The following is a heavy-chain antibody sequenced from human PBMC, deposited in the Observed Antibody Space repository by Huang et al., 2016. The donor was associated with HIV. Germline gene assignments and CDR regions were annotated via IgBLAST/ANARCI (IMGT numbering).Heavy chain of an antibody. CDR1: GFTFSAYW. J-gene: IGHJ4*02. V-gene: IGHV3-7*01. Sequence: EVQLVESGGGLVQPGGSLRLSCAASGFTFSAYWMSWVRQAPGKGLEWVANIRQDESEKYDVDAVKGRFTSSRDNAKNSLYLQMNSLRAEDTAVYYCATGLGSFDYWGQGSLVTVSS. CDR3: ATGLGSFDY. D-gene: IGHD7-27*01. CDR2: IRQDESEK.